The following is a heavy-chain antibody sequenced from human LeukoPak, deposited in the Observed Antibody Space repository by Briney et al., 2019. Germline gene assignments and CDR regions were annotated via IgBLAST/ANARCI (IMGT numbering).Heavy chain of an antibody. Sequence: SETLSLTFAVYGGSFSGYYWSWIRQPPGKGLEWIGEINHSGSTNYNPSLKSRVTISVDTSKNQFSLKLSSVTAADTAVYYCARDSSSWYRGEYYFDYWGQGTLVTVSS. V-gene: IGHV4-34*01. CDR3: ARDSSSWYRGEYYFDY. D-gene: IGHD6-13*01. J-gene: IGHJ4*02. CDR2: INHSGST. CDR1: GGSFSGYY.